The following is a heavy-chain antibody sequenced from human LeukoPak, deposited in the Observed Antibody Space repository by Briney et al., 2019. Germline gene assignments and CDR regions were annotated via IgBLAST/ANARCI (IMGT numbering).Heavy chain of an antibody. Sequence: GGSLRLSCAASGFTFSSYSMNWVRQAPGKGLEWVSYISSSSSTIYYADSVKGRFTISRDNSKNSLYLQMNSLRAEDTAVYYCARDRLWFGELLTRFDYWGQGTLVTVSS. D-gene: IGHD3-10*01. V-gene: IGHV3-48*01. J-gene: IGHJ4*02. CDR2: ISSSSSTI. CDR1: GFTFSSYS. CDR3: ARDRLWFGELLTRFDY.